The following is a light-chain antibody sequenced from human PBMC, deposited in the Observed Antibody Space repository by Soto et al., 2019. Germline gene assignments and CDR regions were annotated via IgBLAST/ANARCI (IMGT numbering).Light chain of an antibody. CDR2: NNN. CDR1: SSNLGSNT. J-gene: IGLJ3*02. Sequence: QSVLTQPPSASGTPGQRVTISCSGSSSNLGSNTVNWYQQLPGTAPKLLIYNNNQRPSGVPDRFSGSKSGTSASLAISGLQSEDEDDYYCAAWDGSLHGVVFGGGTKLTVL. CDR3: AAWDGSLHGVV. V-gene: IGLV1-44*01.